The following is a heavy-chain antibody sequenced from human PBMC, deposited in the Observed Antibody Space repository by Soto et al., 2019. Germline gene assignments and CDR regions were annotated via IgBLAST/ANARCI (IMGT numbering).Heavy chain of an antibody. CDR2: ISYDGSNK. Sequence: QVQLVESGGGVVQPGRSLRLSCAAPGFTFGSYAMHWVRQPPGKGLEWVALISYDGSNKYYADSVKGRFTTSRGNSKNTLYLQMNSLRAEDTAVYYCARGVAGILDYWGQGTLVTVSS. CDR3: ARGVAGILDY. V-gene: IGHV3-30-3*01. D-gene: IGHD6-19*01. J-gene: IGHJ4*02. CDR1: GFTFGSYA.